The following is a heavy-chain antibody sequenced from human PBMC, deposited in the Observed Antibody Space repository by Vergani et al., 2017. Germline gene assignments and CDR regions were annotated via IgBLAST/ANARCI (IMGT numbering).Heavy chain of an antibody. Sequence: EVQLVESGGGLVKPGRSLRLSCTASGFTFGDYAMSWVRQAPGKGLEWVGFIRSKAYGGTTEYAASVKGRFTISRDESKSIAYLQMNSLKTEDTAVYYCTRDKEWLVWAGAFGMDVWGQGTTVTVSS. J-gene: IGHJ6*02. CDR3: TRDKEWLVWAGAFGMDV. CDR1: GFTFGDYA. V-gene: IGHV3-49*04. D-gene: IGHD6-19*01. CDR2: IRSKAYGGTT.